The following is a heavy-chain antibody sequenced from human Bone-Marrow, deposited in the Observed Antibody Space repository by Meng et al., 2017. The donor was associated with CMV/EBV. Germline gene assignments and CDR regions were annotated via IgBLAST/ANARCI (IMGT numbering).Heavy chain of an antibody. D-gene: IGHD3-3*01. V-gene: IGHV3-7*01. J-gene: IGHJ6*02. CDR2: IKQDGSEK. CDR3: ARDRQDDFWSGYYDYYYYGMDV. Sequence: GGSLRLSCAASGFTFSSYWMSWVRQAPGKGLEWVANIKQDGSEKYYVDSVKGRFTISRDNAKNSLYLQMNSLRAEDTAVYYCARDRQDDFWSGYYDYYYYGMDVWGQGTTVTVSS. CDR1: GFTFSSYW.